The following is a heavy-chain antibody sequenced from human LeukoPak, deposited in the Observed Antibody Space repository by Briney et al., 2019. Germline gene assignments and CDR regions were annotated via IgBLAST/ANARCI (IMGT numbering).Heavy chain of an antibody. CDR1: GFTFSSYG. V-gene: IGHV3-30*02. D-gene: IGHD4-17*01. CDR3: AKDPAVSTDY. J-gene: IGHJ4*02. Sequence: HTGGSLRLSCAASGFTFSSYGMHWVRQAPGKRLEWVAFIRYDGSNKYYADSVKGRFTISRDNSKNTLYLQMNSLRAEDTAVYYCAKDPAVSTDYWGQGTLVTVSS. CDR2: IRYDGSNK.